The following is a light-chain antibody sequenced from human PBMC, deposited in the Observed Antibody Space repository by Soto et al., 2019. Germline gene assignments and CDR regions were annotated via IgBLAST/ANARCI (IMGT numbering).Light chain of an antibody. J-gene: IGLJ1*01. CDR1: SRDVGNYNL. Sequence: QSALAQPASVSGSPGQSITISCTGTSRDVGNYNLVSWYQHHPGKVPKLLIYEASKRPSGVSNRFSGSKSANTASLTISGLQAEDEADYYCCSYAGYSTYVFGVGTKVTVL. CDR3: CSYAGYSTYV. V-gene: IGLV2-23*01. CDR2: EAS.